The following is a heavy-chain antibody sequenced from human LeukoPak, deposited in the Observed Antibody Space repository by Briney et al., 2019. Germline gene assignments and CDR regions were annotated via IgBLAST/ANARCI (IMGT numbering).Heavy chain of an antibody. J-gene: IGHJ4*02. CDR2: IIPIFGTA. CDR1: GGTFSSYA. V-gene: IGHV1-69*13. CDR3: ARGGHDILTGYYFPLDY. Sequence: SVKVSCKASGGTFSSYAISWVRQAPGQGLEWMGGIIPIFGTANYAQKFQGRVTITPDESTSTAYMELSSLRSEDTAVYYCARGGHDILTGYYFPLDYWGQGTLVTVSS. D-gene: IGHD3-9*01.